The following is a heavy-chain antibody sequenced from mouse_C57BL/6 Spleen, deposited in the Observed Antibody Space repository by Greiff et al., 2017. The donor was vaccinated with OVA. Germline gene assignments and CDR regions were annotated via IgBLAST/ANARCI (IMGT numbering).Heavy chain of an antibody. V-gene: IGHV1-7*01. D-gene: IGHD2-12*01. CDR1: GYTFTSYW. CDR2: IYPSSGYT. J-gene: IGHJ2*01. CDR3: AAYDRYFDY. Sequence: VQLQQSGAELAKPGASVKLSCKASGYTFTSYWMHWVKQRPGQGLEWIGYIYPSSGYTKYNQKFKDKATLTADKSSSTAYMQLSSLSSEDSAVYYCAAYDRYFDYWGQGTTLTVSS.